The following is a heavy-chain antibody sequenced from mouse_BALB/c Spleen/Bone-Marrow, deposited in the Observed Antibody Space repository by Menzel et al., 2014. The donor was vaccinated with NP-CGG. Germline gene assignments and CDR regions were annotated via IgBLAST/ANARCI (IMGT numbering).Heavy chain of an antibody. CDR2: ILPGSGTA. D-gene: IGHD1-1*01. CDR3: ARVSVVPYYFDF. V-gene: IGHV1-9*01. CDR1: GYTFSNYW. Sequence: QVQLQQPGAELMKPGASVKISCKATGYTFSNYWIDWVKQRPGHGLEWIGEILPGSGTANYNEKFKGKATFTADTSSNTAYMQLSSLTSEDSALYYRARVSVVPYYFDFWGQGTTLTVSS. J-gene: IGHJ2*01.